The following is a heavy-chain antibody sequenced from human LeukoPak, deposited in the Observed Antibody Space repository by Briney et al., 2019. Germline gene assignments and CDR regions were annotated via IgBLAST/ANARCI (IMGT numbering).Heavy chain of an antibody. CDR2: LRASGGIT. Sequence: GGSLRLSCAASGFTFSNYAMNWVRQTPGKGLEWVSSLRASGGITYYADSVKGRFTISRDNSKNTLFLQLNNLRAEDTAVYYCARAGLRFLEWFNWFDPWGQGTLVTVSS. V-gene: IGHV3-23*01. J-gene: IGHJ5*02. D-gene: IGHD3-3*01. CDR3: ARAGLRFLEWFNWFDP. CDR1: GFTFSNYA.